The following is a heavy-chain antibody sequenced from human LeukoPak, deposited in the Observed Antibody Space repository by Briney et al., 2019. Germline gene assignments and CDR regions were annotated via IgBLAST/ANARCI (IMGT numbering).Heavy chain of an antibody. V-gene: IGHV4-59*01. D-gene: IGHD5-18*01. CDR2: IYYSGST. Sequence: SSETLSLTCTVSGGSISSYYWSWIRQPPGKGLEWIGNIYYSGSTNYNPSLKSRVTISVDTSNNQFSLKLSSVTAADTAVSCCARKRGYTYGYDYWGRGTLVTVSS. J-gene: IGHJ4*02. CDR1: GGSISSYY. CDR3: ARKRGYTYGYDY.